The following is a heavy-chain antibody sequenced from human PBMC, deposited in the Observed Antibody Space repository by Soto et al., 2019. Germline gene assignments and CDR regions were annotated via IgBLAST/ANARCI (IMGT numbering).Heavy chain of an antibody. Sequence: GESLKISCTGSGYSFTSYWISWVRQMPGKGLEWMGRIDPSDSYTNYSPSFQGHVTISADKSISTAYLQWSSLKASDTAMYYCASSNIAAAEGVMDVWGQGTTVTVSS. CDR2: IDPSDSYT. J-gene: IGHJ6*02. CDR3: ASSNIAAAEGVMDV. CDR1: GYSFTSYW. D-gene: IGHD6-13*01. V-gene: IGHV5-10-1*01.